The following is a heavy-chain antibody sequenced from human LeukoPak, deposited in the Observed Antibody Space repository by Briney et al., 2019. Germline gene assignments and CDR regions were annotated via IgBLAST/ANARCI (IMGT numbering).Heavy chain of an antibody. CDR3: ARDRHRGYYYDSSGSFDY. CDR2: INPSGGST. CDR1: GYTFTSYY. D-gene: IGHD3-22*01. Sequence: ASVKVSCKASGYTFTSYYMHWVRQAPGQGLEWMGIINPSGGSTSYAQKFQGRVTMTRDTSTSTVYMELSSLRSEDTAVYYCARDRHRGYYYDSSGSFDYWGQGTLVTVSS. J-gene: IGHJ4*02. V-gene: IGHV1-46*01.